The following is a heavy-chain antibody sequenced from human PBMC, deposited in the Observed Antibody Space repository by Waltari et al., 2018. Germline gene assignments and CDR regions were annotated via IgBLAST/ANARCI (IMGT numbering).Heavy chain of an antibody. CDR2: IYYSGIT. J-gene: IGHJ4*02. CDR1: GGSISSHY. Sequence: QVQLQESGPGLVKPSETLSLTCTVSGGSISSHYWSWIRQPPGKGLEWIGYIYYSGITNYNPSLRGRVTISVDTSKNQFSLKLSSVTAADTAVYYCARRDYADYWGQGTLVTVSS. CDR3: ARRDYADY. V-gene: IGHV4-59*11.